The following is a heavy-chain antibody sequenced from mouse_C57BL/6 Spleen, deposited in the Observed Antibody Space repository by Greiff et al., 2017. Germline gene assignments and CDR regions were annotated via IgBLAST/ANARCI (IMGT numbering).Heavy chain of an antibody. Sequence: VQLQQSGPELVKPGASVKISCKASGYAFSSSWMNWVKQRPGKGLEWIGRIYPGDGDTNYNGKFKGKATLTADKSSSTAYMQLSSLTSEDSAVYFCARADYRGYWGQGTTLTVSS. J-gene: IGHJ2*01. V-gene: IGHV1-82*01. D-gene: IGHD2-4*01. CDR1: GYAFSSSW. CDR2: IYPGDGDT. CDR3: ARADYRGY.